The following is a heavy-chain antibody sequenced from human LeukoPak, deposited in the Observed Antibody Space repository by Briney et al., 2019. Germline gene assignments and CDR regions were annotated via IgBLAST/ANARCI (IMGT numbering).Heavy chain of an antibody. CDR2: INSDGSST. Sequence: GGSLRLSCAASRFTFGSYWMHWVRQAPGKGLVWVSRINSDGSSTSYADSVKGRFTISRDNAKKTLYLQMNSLRAEDTAVYYCARVGYSSGWSFDYWGQGTVVTVPS. CDR3: ARVGYSSGWSFDY. V-gene: IGHV3-74*01. D-gene: IGHD6-19*01. CDR1: RFTFGSYW. J-gene: IGHJ4*02.